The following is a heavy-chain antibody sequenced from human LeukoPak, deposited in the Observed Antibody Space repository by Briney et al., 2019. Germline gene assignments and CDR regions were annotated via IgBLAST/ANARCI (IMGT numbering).Heavy chain of an antibody. CDR1: GFTFSSYW. Sequence: PGGSLRLSCAASGFTFSSYWMHWVLQAPGKGLEWVSCISSSSSYIYYADSVKGRFTISRDNAKNSLYLQMNSLRADDTAVYYCASLRGGNCFDYWGQGTLVSVSS. J-gene: IGHJ4*02. D-gene: IGHD3-10*01. V-gene: IGHV3-21*01. CDR2: ISSSSSYI. CDR3: ASLRGGNCFDY.